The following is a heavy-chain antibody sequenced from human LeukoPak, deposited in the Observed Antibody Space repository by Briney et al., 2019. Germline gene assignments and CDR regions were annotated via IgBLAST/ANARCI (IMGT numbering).Heavy chain of an antibody. CDR2: IGWNGGST. D-gene: IGHD6-6*01. Sequence: GSLRLSCAASGFTFDDYGMSWVRQAPGEGLEWVSSIGWNGGSTGYAGSVKGRFTISRDNAKNSLSLQMNSLRAEDTAFYYCARAYTSSSGGFDYWGQGTLVTVSS. CDR3: ARAYTSSSGGFDY. J-gene: IGHJ4*02. V-gene: IGHV3-20*04. CDR1: GFTFDDYG.